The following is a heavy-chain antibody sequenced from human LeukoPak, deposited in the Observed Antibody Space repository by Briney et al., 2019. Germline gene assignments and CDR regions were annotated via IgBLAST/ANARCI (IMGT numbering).Heavy chain of an antibody. CDR3: AKEWWEPTRDDYFDY. CDR2: ISGSGVIT. CDR1: GFTFSNYA. V-gene: IGHV3-23*01. D-gene: IGHD1-26*01. J-gene: IGHJ4*02. Sequence: GGPLRLSCAASGFTFSNYAMSWVRQAPGKGLEWVSVISGSGVITYYADSVKGRFTISGDNSKNTLYLQMNSLRAEDTAVYYCAKEWWEPTRDDYFDYWGQGTLVTVSS.